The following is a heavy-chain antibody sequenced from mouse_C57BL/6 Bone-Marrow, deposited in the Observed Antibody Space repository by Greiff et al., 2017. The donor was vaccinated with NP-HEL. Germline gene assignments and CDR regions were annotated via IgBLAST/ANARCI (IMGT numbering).Heavy chain of an antibody. CDR3: ARRANYGSSYWFAY. CDR2: IYPRSGNT. CDR1: GYTFTSYG. V-gene: IGHV1-81*01. D-gene: IGHD1-1*01. Sequence: VQLQQSGAELARPGASVKLSCKASGYTFTSYGISWVKQRTGQGLEWIGEIYPRSGNTYYNEKFKGKATLTADKSSSTAYMELRSLTSEDSAVYFCARRANYGSSYWFAYWGQGTLVTVSA. J-gene: IGHJ3*01.